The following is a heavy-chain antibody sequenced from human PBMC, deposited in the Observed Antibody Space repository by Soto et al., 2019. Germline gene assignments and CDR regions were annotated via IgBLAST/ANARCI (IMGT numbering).Heavy chain of an antibody. J-gene: IGHJ3*02. Sequence: QLHLVQSGAVVKKPGASVTVSCSASGYPVTAYYMHWVRQAPGRGLEWMGGINPATGAAKYTQTLQGRVPMTRDTSTSTAFMEPSGLTSEDTAVFYCARGGGVGVAGSAAFDMWGQGTLVTVSS. D-gene: IGHD3-3*01. CDR3: ARGGGVGVAGSAAFDM. V-gene: IGHV1-2*02. CDR1: GYPVTAYY. CDR2: INPATGAA.